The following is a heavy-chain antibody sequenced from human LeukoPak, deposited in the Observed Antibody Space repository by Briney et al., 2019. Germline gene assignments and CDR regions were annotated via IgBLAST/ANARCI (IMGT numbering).Heavy chain of an antibody. J-gene: IGHJ6*04. Sequence: GGSLRLSCAASGFTFSSYEMNWVRQAPGKGLEWVSYISSSGSTIYYADSVKGRFTISRDNAKDSLYLQMNSLGAEDTAVYYCAELGITMIGGVWGKGTTVTISS. CDR3: AELGITMIGGV. V-gene: IGHV3-48*03. CDR2: ISSSGSTI. D-gene: IGHD3-10*02. CDR1: GFTFSSYE.